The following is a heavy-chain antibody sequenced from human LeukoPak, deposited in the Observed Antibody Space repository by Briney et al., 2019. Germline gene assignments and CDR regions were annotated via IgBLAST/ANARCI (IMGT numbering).Heavy chain of an antibody. V-gene: IGHV3-33*01. CDR2: IWYDGSNK. CDR3: ARDRDGSGSALGD. J-gene: IGHJ4*02. D-gene: IGHD3-10*01. Sequence: GRSLRLSCAVSGFTFSSYGMHWVRQAPGKGLEWVAVIWYDGSNKYYADSVKGRFTISRDNSKNTLYLQMNSLRAEDTAVYYWARDRDGSGSALGDWGEGTLVTVSA. CDR1: GFTFSSYG.